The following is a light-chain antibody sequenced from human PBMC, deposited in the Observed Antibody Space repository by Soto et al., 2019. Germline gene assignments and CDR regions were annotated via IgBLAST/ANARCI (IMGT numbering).Light chain of an antibody. CDR2: EIS. CDR3: LQHNSYPFT. CDR1: QGVRSS. Sequence: DIQMTQSPSSLSASAGDRVTITCRASQGVRSSLDWYQQKPGKAPKRLIYEISSLQSGAPSRFSGSGSGTEFTLTISSLQPEDFATYYCLQHNSYPFTFGPGTKVDIK. J-gene: IGKJ3*01. V-gene: IGKV1-17*01.